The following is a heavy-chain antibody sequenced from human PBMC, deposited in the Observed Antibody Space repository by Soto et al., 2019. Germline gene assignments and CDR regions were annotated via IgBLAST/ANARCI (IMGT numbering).Heavy chain of an antibody. Sequence: SETLSLTCTVSGYSISSGYYWGWIRQPPGKGLEWIGSIYHSGSTYYNPSLKSRVTISVDTSKNQFSLKLSSVTAADTAVYYCARDVTMIVVVIMSHWFDPWGQGTLVTVSS. CDR1: GYSISSGYY. D-gene: IGHD3-22*01. CDR2: IYHSGST. CDR3: ARDVTMIVVVIMSHWFDP. J-gene: IGHJ5*02. V-gene: IGHV4-38-2*02.